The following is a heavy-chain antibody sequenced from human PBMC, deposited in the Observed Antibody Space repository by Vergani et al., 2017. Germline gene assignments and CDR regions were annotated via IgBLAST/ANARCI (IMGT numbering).Heavy chain of an antibody. CDR1: GFTFSSYG. CDR3: ARDLGDYPYYYGMDV. J-gene: IGHJ6*02. V-gene: IGHV3-33*01. D-gene: IGHD4-17*01. CDR2: IWYDGSNK. Sequence: QVQLVESGGGVVQPGRSLRLSCAASGFTFSSYGMHWVRQAPGKGLEWVAVIWYDGSNKYYADSVKGRFTISRDNSKNTLYLQMNSLRAEDTAVYYCARDLGDYPYYYGMDVWGQGTTVTVSS.